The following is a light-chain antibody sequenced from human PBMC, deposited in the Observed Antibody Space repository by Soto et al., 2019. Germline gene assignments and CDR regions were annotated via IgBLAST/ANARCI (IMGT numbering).Light chain of an antibody. J-gene: IGLJ1*01. CDR3: SSYTTSGTRV. Sequence: QSALTQPPSASGSPGQSVTISCTGTSSDVGGYDYVSWYQQYPGKTPKLMIYEVSNRPSGVSNRFSGSKSGNTASLTISGLQAEDESDYYCSSYTTSGTRVFGTGTKVTVL. CDR1: SSDVGGYDY. CDR2: EVS. V-gene: IGLV2-14*01.